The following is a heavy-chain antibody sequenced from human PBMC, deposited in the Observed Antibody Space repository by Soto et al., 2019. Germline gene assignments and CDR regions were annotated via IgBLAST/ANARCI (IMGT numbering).Heavy chain of an antibody. D-gene: IGHD3-22*01. J-gene: IGHJ5*02. V-gene: IGHV1-69*12. CDR2: IIPIFGTA. Sequence: QVQLVQSGAEVKKPGSSLKVSCKASGGTFSSYAITWVRQAPGQGLEWMGGIIPIFGTANYAQKFQGRVTITADESASTAYMELSSLRSEDTALYYCARDRGPSSGYYPYWFDPWGQGTLVTVSS. CDR3: ARDRGPSSGYYPYWFDP. CDR1: GGTFSSYA.